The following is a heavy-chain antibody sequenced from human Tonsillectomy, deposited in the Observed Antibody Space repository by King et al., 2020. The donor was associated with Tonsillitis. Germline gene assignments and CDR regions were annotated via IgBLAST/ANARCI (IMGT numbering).Heavy chain of an antibody. CDR2: IKQDGSEK. D-gene: IGHD3-10*01. V-gene: IGHV3-7*01. CDR3: ASGDDFDY. Sequence: VQLVESGGGLVQPGGSLRLSCVDSGFTFGSYWMSWVCQAPGKGLEWVANIKQDGSEKYYVYSVKGRCTISRGNAKNSLYLQMNSLRAEDTAVYYCASGDDFDYWGQGTLVTVSS. J-gene: IGHJ4*02. CDR1: GFTFGSYW.